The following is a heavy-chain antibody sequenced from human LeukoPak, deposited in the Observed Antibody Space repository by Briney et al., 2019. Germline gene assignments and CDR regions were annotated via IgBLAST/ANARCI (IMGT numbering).Heavy chain of an antibody. D-gene: IGHD3-10*01. Sequence: GGSLRLSCAASGFTFYDYGMSWVRQAPGKGLEWVSGINWNGGSTGYAGSVKGRFTISRDNAKNSLYLQMNSLRAEDTALYHCARDGSGSYYLSYYGMDVWGQGTTVTVSS. CDR2: INWNGGST. CDR3: ARDGSGSYYLSYYGMDV. V-gene: IGHV3-20*01. J-gene: IGHJ6*02. CDR1: GFTFYDYG.